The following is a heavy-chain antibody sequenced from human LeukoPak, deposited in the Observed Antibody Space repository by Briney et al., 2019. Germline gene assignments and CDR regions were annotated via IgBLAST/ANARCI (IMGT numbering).Heavy chain of an antibody. Sequence: SETLSLTCTVSGDSISSYYWSCIRQPPGKRLEWIGYIYYSGSTNYNPSLKSRVTISVDTSKNQFSLKLSSVTAADTAVYYCARSISYCGGDCYSDWFDPWGQGTLVTVSS. V-gene: IGHV4-59*01. CDR3: ARSISYCGGDCYSDWFDP. D-gene: IGHD2-21*02. J-gene: IGHJ5*02. CDR1: GDSISSYY. CDR2: IYYSGST.